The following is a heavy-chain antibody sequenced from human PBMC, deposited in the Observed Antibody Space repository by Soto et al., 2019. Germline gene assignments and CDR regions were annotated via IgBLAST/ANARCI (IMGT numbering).Heavy chain of an antibody. D-gene: IGHD3-22*01. CDR1: GFTFSSYS. V-gene: IGHV3-21*01. CDR3: VRLYDSSGYYYFDY. CDR2: IGRSGSFI. Sequence: EVQLVESGGGLVKPGGSLRLSCAASGFTFSSYSMNWVRQAPGRGLEWVSSIGRSGSFIFYADSVKGRFTISRDNAQNSLYLQMNSLRAEDTAVYYCVRLYDSSGYYYFDYWGQGTLVTVSS. J-gene: IGHJ4*02.